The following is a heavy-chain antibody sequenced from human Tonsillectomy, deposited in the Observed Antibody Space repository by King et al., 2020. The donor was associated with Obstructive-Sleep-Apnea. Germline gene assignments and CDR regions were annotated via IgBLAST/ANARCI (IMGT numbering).Heavy chain of an antibody. CDR2: INSGGST. CDR3: ARGGNYYDSSDYYGTDAFDI. D-gene: IGHD3-22*01. Sequence: QLVQSGGGLVQPGGSLRLTCAASGLTVSSKYMSWVRQAPGKGLEWVSLINSGGSTYYADSVKGRFTISRHNSKNTLYLQMNGLRVEDTAIYYCARGGNYYDSSDYYGTDAFDIWGQGTMVTVSS. CDR1: GLTVSSKY. V-gene: IGHV3-53*04. J-gene: IGHJ3*02.